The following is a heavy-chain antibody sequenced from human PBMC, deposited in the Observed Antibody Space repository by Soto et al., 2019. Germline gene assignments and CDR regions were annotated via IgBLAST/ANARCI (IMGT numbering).Heavy chain of an antibody. CDR1: GYTFTNFG. D-gene: IGHD6-13*01. CDR2: ISAYNGNT. V-gene: IGHV1-18*01. J-gene: IGHJ5*02. CDR3: ARDRQQLNWFDP. Sequence: ASVKVSCKASGYTFTNFGISWVRQAPGQGLEWMGWISAYNGNTNYAQKFQGRVTMTTDTSTSTAYMEVRSLRSEDTAVYYCARDRQQLNWFDPWGQGTLVTVS.